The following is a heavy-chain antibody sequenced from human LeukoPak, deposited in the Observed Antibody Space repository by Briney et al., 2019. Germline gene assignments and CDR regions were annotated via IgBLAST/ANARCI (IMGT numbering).Heavy chain of an antibody. V-gene: IGHV1-69*04. CDR3: ARAVGRYSGSYYFDY. Sequence: SVKVSCKASGYTFSGYYIHWVRQAPGQGLEWMGRIIPILGIANYAQKFQGRVTITADKSTSTAYMELSSLRSEDTAVYYCARAVGRYSGSYYFDYWGQGTLVTVSS. J-gene: IGHJ4*02. CDR1: GYTFSGYY. CDR2: IIPILGIA. D-gene: IGHD1-26*01.